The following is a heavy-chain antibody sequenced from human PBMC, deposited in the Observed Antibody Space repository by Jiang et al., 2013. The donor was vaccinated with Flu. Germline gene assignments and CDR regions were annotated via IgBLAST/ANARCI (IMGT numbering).Heavy chain of an antibody. Sequence: GLVKPSQTLPLTCTVSGVSISDGGYYWNWIRQHPGKGLEWIGYIYYSGRTEYNPTLKSRLTISVDSTKNRFSLRLTSVTAADTAVYYCARDFHDYGPDGFDIWGQGTMVTVSS. D-gene: IGHD4-17*01. CDR3: ARDFHDYGPDGFDI. J-gene: IGHJ3*02. V-gene: IGHV4-31*03. CDR1: GVSISDGGYY. CDR2: IYYSGRT.